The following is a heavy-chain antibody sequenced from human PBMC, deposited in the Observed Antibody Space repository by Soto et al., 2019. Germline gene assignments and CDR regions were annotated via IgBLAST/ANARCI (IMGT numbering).Heavy chain of an antibody. V-gene: IGHV5-51*01. CDR1: GYIFTNYW. J-gene: IGHJ5*02. Sequence: RGESLKISCKGSGYIFTNYWIGWVRQMPGKGLEWMGIIYPGDSDTRYSPSFQGQVNISVDKSISTAYLQWTSLKASDTATYYCARHGSIGARQNWFDPWGQGTPVTVSS. CDR3: ARHGSIGARQNWFDP. D-gene: IGHD6-6*01. CDR2: IYPGDSDT.